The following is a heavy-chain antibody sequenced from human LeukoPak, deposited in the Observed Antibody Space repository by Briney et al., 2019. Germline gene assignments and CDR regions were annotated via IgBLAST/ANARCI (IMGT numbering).Heavy chain of an antibody. V-gene: IGHV4-39*01. Sequence: SETLSLTCTVSGGSISSSSYYWGWIRQPPGKGLEWIGSIYYSGSTYYNPSLKSRVTISVDTSKNQLSLKLSSETAADTAVYYCASGGGAFDIWGQGTMVTVSS. J-gene: IGHJ3*02. D-gene: IGHD2-15*01. CDR1: GGSISSSSYY. CDR3: ASGGGAFDI. CDR2: IYYSGST.